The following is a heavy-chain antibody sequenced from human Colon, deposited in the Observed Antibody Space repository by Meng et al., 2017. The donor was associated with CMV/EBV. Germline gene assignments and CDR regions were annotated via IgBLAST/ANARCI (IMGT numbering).Heavy chain of an antibody. J-gene: IGHJ4*02. CDR1: GFAFTNYA. D-gene: IGHD3-3*01. CDR2: ITDSGGDT. CDR3: AKGSATSRPYYFDY. V-gene: IGHV3-23*01. Sequence: GGSLRLSCAASGFAFTNYAMSWVRQAPGKGLEWVSAITDSGGDTYHADSVKGRFTISRDNSKNTLSPQMNSLRAEDTAVYYCAKGSATSRPYYFDYWGQGTLVTVSS.